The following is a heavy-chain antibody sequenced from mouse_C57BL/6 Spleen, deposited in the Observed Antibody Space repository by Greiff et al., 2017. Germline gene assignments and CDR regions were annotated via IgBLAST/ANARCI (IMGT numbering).Heavy chain of an antibody. J-gene: IGHJ2*01. CDR3: TRYYGSSTGYFDY. CDR1: GFTFSSYA. CDR2: ISSGGDYI. Sequence: EVMLVESGEGLVKPGGSLKLSCAASGFTFSSYAMSWVRQTPEKRLEWVAYISSGGDYIYYADTVKGRFTISRDNARNTLYLQMRSLKSEDTAMYYCTRYYGSSTGYFDYWGQGTTLTVSS. V-gene: IGHV5-9-1*02. D-gene: IGHD1-1*01.